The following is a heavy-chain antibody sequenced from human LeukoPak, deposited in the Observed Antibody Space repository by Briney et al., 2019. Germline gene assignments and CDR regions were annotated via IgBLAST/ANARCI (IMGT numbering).Heavy chain of an antibody. D-gene: IGHD3-16*01. J-gene: IGHJ4*02. CDR3: ARDFRGDFDY. CDR1: GDTFSSDG. V-gene: IGHV1-18*01. CDR2: ISAYNGNT. Sequence: GASVKVSCKTSGDTFSSDGISWGRHAPGQGVEWMGWISAYNGNTNYAQKLQGRVTMTTDTSTSTAYMELRSLRSDDTAVYYCARDFRGDFDYWGQGTLVTVSS.